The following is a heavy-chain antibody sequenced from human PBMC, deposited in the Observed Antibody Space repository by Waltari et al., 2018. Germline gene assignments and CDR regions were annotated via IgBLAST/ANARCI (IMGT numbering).Heavy chain of an antibody. J-gene: IGHJ3*02. Sequence: QVQLQESGPGLVKPSQTLSLTCTVSGGSISSGSYYWSWIRQPARKGLEWIGRTYTSGSTNYTPSRKSRVTISVDTAKNQFSLKLSSVTAADTAVYYCARRVAVAGTPADAFDIWGQGTMVTVSS. V-gene: IGHV4-61*02. D-gene: IGHD6-19*01. CDR3: ARRVAVAGTPADAFDI. CDR2: TYTSGST. CDR1: GGSISSGSYY.